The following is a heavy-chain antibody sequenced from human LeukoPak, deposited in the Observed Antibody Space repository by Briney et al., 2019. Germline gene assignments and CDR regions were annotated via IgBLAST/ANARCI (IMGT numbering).Heavy chain of an antibody. J-gene: IGHJ4*02. D-gene: IGHD2-2*01. V-gene: IGHV3-23*01. CDR3: AKVGRGVVVVPAAYFDY. Sequence: GGPLRLSCAASGFTFSSYAMSWVRQAPGKGLEWVSAISGSGGSTYYADSVKGRFTISRDNSKNTLYLQMNSLRAEDTAVYYCAKVGRGVVVVPAAYFDYWGQGTLVTVSS. CDR1: GFTFSSYA. CDR2: ISGSGGST.